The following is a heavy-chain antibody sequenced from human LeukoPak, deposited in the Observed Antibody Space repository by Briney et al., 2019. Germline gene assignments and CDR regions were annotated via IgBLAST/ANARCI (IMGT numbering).Heavy chain of an antibody. CDR3: ARVGVRATYGGDY. Sequence: GGSLRLSCAASEFTVSSNYMSWVRQAPGKGLEWVSVIYSGGSTYYADSVKGRFTISRDNSKNALYLQMNSLRAEDTAVYYCARVGVRATYGGDYWGQGTLVTVSS. V-gene: IGHV3-66*01. D-gene: IGHD2-8*01. CDR1: EFTVSSNY. J-gene: IGHJ4*02. CDR2: IYSGGST.